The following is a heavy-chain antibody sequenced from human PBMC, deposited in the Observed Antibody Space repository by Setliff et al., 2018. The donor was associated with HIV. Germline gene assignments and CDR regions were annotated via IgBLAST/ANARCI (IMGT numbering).Heavy chain of an antibody. CDR1: GGSFSGYN. D-gene: IGHD6-19*01. V-gene: IGHV4-34*01. CDR2: INHSGRI. CDR3: ARAVNFDY. J-gene: IGHJ4*02. Sequence: SETLSLTCAVYGGSFSGYNWNWIRQPPGKGLEWIGEINHSGRIDHNPSLKSRVTISVDTSRNQFSLKLTSVTAADTAIYYCARAVNFDYWGQGTQVTVSS.